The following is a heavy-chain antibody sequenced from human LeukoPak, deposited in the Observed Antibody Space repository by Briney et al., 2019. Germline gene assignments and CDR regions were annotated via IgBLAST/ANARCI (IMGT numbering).Heavy chain of an antibody. CDR3: ARQTAGYFDY. D-gene: IGHD3-10*01. Sequence: ASVKVSCKASGYTFTGYYMRWVRQAPGQGLEWMGWINPNSGDTNYAQKFQGRVIMTRDTSISTGYMELSRLRSDDTAVYYCARQTAGYFDYWDQGTLVTVSS. J-gene: IGHJ4*02. CDR2: INPNSGDT. V-gene: IGHV1-2*02. CDR1: GYTFTGYY.